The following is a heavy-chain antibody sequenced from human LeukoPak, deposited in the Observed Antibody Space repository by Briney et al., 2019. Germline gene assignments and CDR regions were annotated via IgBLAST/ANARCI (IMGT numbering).Heavy chain of an antibody. CDR2: IYYSGST. V-gene: IGHV4-39*01. Sequence: SETLSLTCTVSGGSISSSSYYWGWIRQPPGKGLEWIGSIYYSGSTYYNPPLKSRVTISVDTSKNQFSLKLSSVTAADTAVYYCARVNIVATFFLDYWGQGTLVTVSS. CDR3: ARVNIVATFFLDY. J-gene: IGHJ4*02. CDR1: GGSISSSSYY. D-gene: IGHD5-12*01.